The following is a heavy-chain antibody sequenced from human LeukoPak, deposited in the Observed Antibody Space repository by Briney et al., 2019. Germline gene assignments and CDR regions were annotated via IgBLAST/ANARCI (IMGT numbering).Heavy chain of an antibody. CDR2: IYYSGST. Sequence: SETLSLTCTVSGGSISSSSYYWGWIRQPPGKGLEWMGSIYYSGSTYYNPSLKSRVTISVDTSKNQFSLKLSSVTAADTAVYYCARLFMSSGWYDWFDPWGQGTLVTVSS. CDR1: GGSISSSSYY. V-gene: IGHV4-39*01. J-gene: IGHJ5*02. CDR3: ARLFMSSGWYDWFDP. D-gene: IGHD6-19*01.